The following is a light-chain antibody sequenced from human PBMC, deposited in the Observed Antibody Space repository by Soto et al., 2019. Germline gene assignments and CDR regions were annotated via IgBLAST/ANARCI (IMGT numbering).Light chain of an antibody. CDR2: AVS. Sequence: QSALTQPASVSGSPGQSITISCTGTSSDVGGYNYVSWYQHHPGKAPKLMIYAVSNRPSGVSNRFSASKSGNTASLTISGLQAEDEADYYCSSYTSSTPGVLFGGGTKVTVL. CDR3: SSYTSSTPGVL. J-gene: IGLJ2*01. CDR1: SSDVGGYNY. V-gene: IGLV2-14*03.